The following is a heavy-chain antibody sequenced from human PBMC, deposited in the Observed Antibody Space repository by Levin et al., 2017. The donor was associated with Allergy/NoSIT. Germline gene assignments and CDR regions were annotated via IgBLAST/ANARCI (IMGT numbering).Heavy chain of an antibody. CDR1: GGSFSGYY. Sequence: TSETLSLTCAVYGGSFSGYYWSWIRQPPGKGLEWIGEINHSESTKYNPSLKSRVTISVDTSKKQFSLKLSSVTAADTAVYYCARVGAGYCSGGSCYGVYYFDYWGQGTRVTVSS. CDR3: ARVGAGYCSGGSCYGVYYFDY. CDR2: INHSEST. V-gene: IGHV4-34*01. J-gene: IGHJ4*02. D-gene: IGHD2-15*01.